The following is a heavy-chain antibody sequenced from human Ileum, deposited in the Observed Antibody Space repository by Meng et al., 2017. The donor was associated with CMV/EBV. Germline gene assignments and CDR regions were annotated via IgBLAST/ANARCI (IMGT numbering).Heavy chain of an antibody. Sequence: GGSLRLSCAASGFTFSSYWLHWVRQAPGKGLVWVSRINSDGSSTSYAASVKGRFTISRDNAKNSLHLQMNSLRGEDTAIYYCAKDMIITGSRPGIVDYYFYAVDVWGQGTKVTVSS. V-gene: IGHV3-74*01. J-gene: IGHJ6*02. CDR3: AKDMIITGSRPGIVDYYFYAVDV. CDR1: GFTFSSYW. D-gene: IGHD2-15*01. CDR2: INSDGSST.